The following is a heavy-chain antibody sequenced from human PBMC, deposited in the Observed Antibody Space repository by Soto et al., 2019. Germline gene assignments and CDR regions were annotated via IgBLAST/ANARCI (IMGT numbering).Heavy chain of an antibody. D-gene: IGHD2-21*02. Sequence: PSQTLSLTCXISGGSVSSNSAAWNWIRQSPARGLEWLGRTYYRSKWYNDYVVSMKSRLTINPDTSKNQFSLQLNSVTPEDTAVYYCARGSDSSFDYWGQGSLVTVSS. J-gene: IGHJ4*02. CDR3: ARGSDSSFDY. V-gene: IGHV6-1*01. CDR2: TYYRSKWYN. CDR1: GGSVSSNSAA.